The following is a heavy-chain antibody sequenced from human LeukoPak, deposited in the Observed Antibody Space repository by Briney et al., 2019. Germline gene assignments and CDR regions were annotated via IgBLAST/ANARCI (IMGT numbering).Heavy chain of an antibody. V-gene: IGHV3-23*01. J-gene: IGHJ4*02. Sequence: GGSLRPSCAASGFTFSNYAMSWVRQAPGKGLEWVSAMSAGGSSTWYADSVKGRLTISRDNSKNTLFLQMNSLRAEDTAVYYCAKDLYDSSGSRYDYWGQGTLVTVSS. CDR3: AKDLYDSSGSRYDY. D-gene: IGHD3-22*01. CDR2: MSAGGSST. CDR1: GFTFSNYA.